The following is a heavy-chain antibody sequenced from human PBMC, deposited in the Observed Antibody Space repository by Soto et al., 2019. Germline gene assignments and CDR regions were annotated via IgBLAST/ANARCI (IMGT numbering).Heavy chain of an antibody. V-gene: IGHV1-2*02. J-gene: IGHJ6*02. CDR3: ARERITPTDTGDFYHYGLDV. CDR2: INPNSGDT. CDR1: GYTFTDYS. D-gene: IGHD6-13*01. Sequence: ASVKVSCKASGYTFTDYSVHWLRQAPGPGVEWVGWINPNSGDTKYAQKFQARVTLTRDTSITTAYMELTSLDADDTAVYYCARERITPTDTGDFYHYGLDVWGQGTTVTVSS.